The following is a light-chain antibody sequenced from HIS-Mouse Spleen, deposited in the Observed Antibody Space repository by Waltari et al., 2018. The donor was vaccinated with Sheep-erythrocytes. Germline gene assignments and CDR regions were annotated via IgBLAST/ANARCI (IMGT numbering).Light chain of an antibody. CDR1: QSLVDSDGNTY. V-gene: IGKV2-30*01. J-gene: IGKJ2*01. CDR3: MQGPHWPPYT. Sequence: DVVMTQSPLSLPVTLGQPASISCSSSQSLVDSDGNTYLHWFQQGPGQSPRRLIYKVSNRDSGVPDRFSGSGSGTDFTLKISRVEAEDVGVYYCMQGPHWPPYTFGQGIKLEIK. CDR2: KVS.